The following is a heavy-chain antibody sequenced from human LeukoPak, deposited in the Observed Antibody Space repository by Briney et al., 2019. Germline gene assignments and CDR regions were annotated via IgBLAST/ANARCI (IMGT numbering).Heavy chain of an antibody. CDR2: INSDGSST. CDR3: VKEQTSGWFRVADF. CDR1: GFTFSSYW. D-gene: IGHD6-19*01. V-gene: IGHV3-74*01. J-gene: IGHJ4*02. Sequence: PGGSLRLSCAASGFTFSSYWMHWVRQAPGKGLVWVSRINSDGSSTSYADSVKGRFTISRDTSRNTLHLQMNSLRVEDTAIYYCVKEQTSGWFRVADFWGQGTLVTVS.